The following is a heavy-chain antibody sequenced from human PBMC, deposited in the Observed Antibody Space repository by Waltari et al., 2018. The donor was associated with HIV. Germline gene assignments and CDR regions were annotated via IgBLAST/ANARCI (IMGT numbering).Heavy chain of an antibody. CDR1: GYTFTAYY. CDR2: FNPNTGGT. Sequence: QVQLVQSGAEVKKPGASVKVSCKASGYTFTAYYMHWVRQAPGHGLEWMGWFNPNTGGTNYEQKFQGRVTMTSDTSISTAYMELTGLESDDTAIYFCARPVLGATYYVDYLGQGTLISVSS. D-gene: IGHD1-26*01. CDR3: ARPVLGATYYVDY. J-gene: IGHJ4*02. V-gene: IGHV1-2*02.